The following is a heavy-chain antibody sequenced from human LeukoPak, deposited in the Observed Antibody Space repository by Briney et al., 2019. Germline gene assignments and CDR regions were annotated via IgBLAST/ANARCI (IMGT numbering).Heavy chain of an antibody. Sequence: GESLKISCEGSGYTFTSYWIAWVRQMPGKGLEWMGIIYPGDSDTRYSPSFQGQVTISADKSISTAYLQWSSLKASDTAMYYCARHVNRGGAAAGTIPDYWGQGTLVTVSS. CDR2: IYPGDSDT. D-gene: IGHD6-13*01. V-gene: IGHV5-51*01. CDR3: ARHVNRGGAAAGTIPDY. CDR1: GYTFTSYW. J-gene: IGHJ4*02.